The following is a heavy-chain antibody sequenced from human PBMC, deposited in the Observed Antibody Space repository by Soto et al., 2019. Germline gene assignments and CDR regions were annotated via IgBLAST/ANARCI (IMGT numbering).Heavy chain of an antibody. CDR3: ARGGTSYYDFWSGYYGGNFAY. V-gene: IGHV4-34*01. D-gene: IGHD3-3*01. CDR2: INHSGST. CDR1: GGSFSGYY. Sequence: SETLSLTCAVYGGSFSGYYWSWIRQPPGKGLEWIGEINHSGSTNYNPSLKSRVTISVDTSKNQFSLKLSSVTAADTAVYYCARGGTSYYDFWSGYYGGNFAYWGQGTLVTVYS. J-gene: IGHJ4*02.